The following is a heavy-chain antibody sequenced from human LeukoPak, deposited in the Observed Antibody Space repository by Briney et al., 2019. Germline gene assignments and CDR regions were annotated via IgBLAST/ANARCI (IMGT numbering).Heavy chain of an antibody. J-gene: IGHJ6*02. CDR3: AKDTYYYDSSGPYGMDV. D-gene: IGHD3-22*01. Sequence: GGSLRLSCAASGFTFSSYVMHWVRQAPGKGLEWVAFISYDGSNKYYADSVKGRFTISRDNSKNTLYLQMNSLRAEDTAVYYCAKDTYYYDSSGPYGMDVWGQGTTVTVSS. V-gene: IGHV3-30*18. CDR2: ISYDGSNK. CDR1: GFTFSSYV.